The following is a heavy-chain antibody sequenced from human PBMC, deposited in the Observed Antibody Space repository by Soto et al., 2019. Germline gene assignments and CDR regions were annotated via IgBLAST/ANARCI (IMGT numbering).Heavy chain of an antibody. J-gene: IGHJ6*02. CDR2: ISAYNGNT. CDR3: ARDRRVQGIDYCGIDV. V-gene: IGHV1-18*01. CDR1: GYTFTSYG. Sequence: QVQLVQSGAEVKKPGASVKVSCKASGYTFTSYGISWVRQAPGQGLEWMGWISAYNGNTNYAQKLQGRVTMTTDTSTSKAYMELRSMRSDATAVDYCARDRRVQGIDYCGIDVWGQGTTVTVSS.